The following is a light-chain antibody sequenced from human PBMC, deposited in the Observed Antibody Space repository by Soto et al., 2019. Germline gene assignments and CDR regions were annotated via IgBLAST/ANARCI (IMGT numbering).Light chain of an antibody. V-gene: IGKV3-20*01. J-gene: IGKJ5*01. Sequence: EIGLTHSPGTLSLSRWEIATLSCRASQSVSNNYLAWYQQKPGQAPRRLIYGASSRATGIPDRFSGSGSGTDFTLTISRLEPEDFAVYYCQQYSTSPTFGEGTRLEIK. CDR2: GAS. CDR3: QQYSTSPT. CDR1: QSVSNNY.